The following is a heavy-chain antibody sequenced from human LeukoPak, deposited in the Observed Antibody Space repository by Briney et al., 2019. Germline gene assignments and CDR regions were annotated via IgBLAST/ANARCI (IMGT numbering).Heavy chain of an antibody. Sequence: PSETLSLTCAVYGGSFSSYYWSWIRQPAGKGLEWIGRIYTSGSTNYNPSLKSRVTMSVDTSKNQFSLKLSSVTAADTAVYYCARDLGYGSGSYYTWTAFDYWGQGTLVTVSS. D-gene: IGHD3-10*01. V-gene: IGHV4-4*07. J-gene: IGHJ4*02. CDR2: IYTSGST. CDR1: GGSFSSYY. CDR3: ARDLGYGSGSYYTWTAFDY.